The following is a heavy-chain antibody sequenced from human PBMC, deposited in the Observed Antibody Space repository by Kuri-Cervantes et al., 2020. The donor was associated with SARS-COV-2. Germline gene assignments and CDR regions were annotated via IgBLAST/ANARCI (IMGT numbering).Heavy chain of an antibody. CDR1: GYTFTSYG. Sequence: ASVKVSCKASGYTFTSYGINWVRQATGQGLEWMGWMNPNSGNTGYAQKFQGRVTITRNTSISTAYMELSSLRSEDTAVYYCARVVTYYDFWSGDYTNAFDIWGQGTMVTVSS. J-gene: IGHJ3*02. CDR3: ARVVTYYDFWSGDYTNAFDI. V-gene: IGHV1-8*03. CDR2: MNPNSGNT. D-gene: IGHD3-3*01.